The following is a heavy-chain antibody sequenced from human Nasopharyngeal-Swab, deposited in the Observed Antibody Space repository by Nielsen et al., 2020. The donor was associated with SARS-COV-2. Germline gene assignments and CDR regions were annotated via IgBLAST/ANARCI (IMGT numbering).Heavy chain of an antibody. CDR3: AIGRGSWDGMDV. Sequence: LSLTCAASGFTFRRYAMSWVRQAPGKGLEWVSVIYSRCSITYYADSVKGRFTISRDNSKNTPYLQMNSLSAEYPAVYYCAIGRGSWDGMDVWGQGTTVTVSS. J-gene: IGHJ6*02. CDR2: IYSRCSIT. CDR1: GFTFRRYA. D-gene: IGHD1-26*01. V-gene: IGHV3-23*03.